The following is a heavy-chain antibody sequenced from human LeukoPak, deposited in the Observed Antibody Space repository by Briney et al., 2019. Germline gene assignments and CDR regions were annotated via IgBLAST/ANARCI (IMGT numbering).Heavy chain of an antibody. CDR3: ARAPLNYYYYMDV. Sequence: ASVKVSCKASGYTFTGYYMHWVRQAPGQGLEWMGIINPSGGSTSYAQKFQGRVTMTRDMSTSTVYMELSSLRSEDTAVYYCARAPLNYYYYMDVWGKGTTVTVSS. V-gene: IGHV1-46*01. J-gene: IGHJ6*03. CDR2: INPSGGST. CDR1: GYTFTGYY. D-gene: IGHD3-9*01.